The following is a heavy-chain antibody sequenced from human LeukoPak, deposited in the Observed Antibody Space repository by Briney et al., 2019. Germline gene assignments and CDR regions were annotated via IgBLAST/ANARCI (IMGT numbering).Heavy chain of an antibody. CDR2: NIPIFCTA. Sequence: SVEVSCKSSRGTFSSYAISWVRQARGQGREWMGGNIPIFCTANYAQKFQGRVTINADEATSTAYMELSSLRSEDTAVYYCARARYCSSTSCYHGLFDYFDYWGQGTLVTVSS. D-gene: IGHD2-2*01. J-gene: IGHJ4*02. CDR1: RGTFSSYA. V-gene: IGHV1-69*01. CDR3: ARARYCSSTSCYHGLFDYFDY.